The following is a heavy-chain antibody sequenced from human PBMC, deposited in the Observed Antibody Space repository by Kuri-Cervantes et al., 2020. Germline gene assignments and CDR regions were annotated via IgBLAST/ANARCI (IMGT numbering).Heavy chain of an antibody. CDR1: GGSISSYY. D-gene: IGHD6-13*01. Sequence: SETLSLTCTVSGGSISSYYWSWIRQPPGKGLEWIGYIYYSGSTNYNPSLKSRVTISVDTSKNQFSLKLSSVTAADTAVYYCARRKAAAGKGVDYWGQGTLVTVSS. V-gene: IGHV4-59*12. CDR2: IYYSGST. CDR3: ARRKAAAGKGVDY. J-gene: IGHJ4*02.